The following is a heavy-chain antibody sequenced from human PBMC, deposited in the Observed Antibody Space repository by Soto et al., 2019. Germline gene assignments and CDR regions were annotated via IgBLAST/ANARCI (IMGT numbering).Heavy chain of an antibody. D-gene: IGHD2-15*01. J-gene: IGHJ4*02. CDR3: AREYCSGGSCFVDY. Sequence: GGSLRLSCAASGFTVSSNYMSWVRQAPGKGLEWVSVIYSGGSTYYADSVKGRFTISRDNSKNTLYLQMNSLRAEDTAVYYCAREYCSGGSCFVDYWGQGTLVTVSS. CDR2: IYSGGST. CDR1: GFTVSSNY. V-gene: IGHV3-53*01.